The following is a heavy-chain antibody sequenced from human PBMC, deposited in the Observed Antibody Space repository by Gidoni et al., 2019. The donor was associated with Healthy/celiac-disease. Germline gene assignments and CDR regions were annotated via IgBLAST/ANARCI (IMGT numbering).Heavy chain of an antibody. J-gene: IGHJ6*02. CDR1: GGSISSSSYY. CDR2: ISYSGST. CDR3: ARPGDYGDYGAYYYGMDV. V-gene: IGHV4-39*01. Sequence: QLQLQESGPGLVKPSETLSLTCTVSGGSISSSSYYWGWIRQPPGKGLGWIGSISYSGSTSYNPSLKSRVTISVDTSKNQFSLKLSSVTAADTAVYYCARPGDYGDYGAYYYGMDVWGQGTTVTVSS. D-gene: IGHD4-17*01.